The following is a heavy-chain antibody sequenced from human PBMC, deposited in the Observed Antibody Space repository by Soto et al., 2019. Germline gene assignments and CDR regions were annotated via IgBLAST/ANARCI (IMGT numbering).Heavy chain of an antibody. CDR2: IGVSGDTT. V-gene: IGHV3-23*01. Sequence: EVPLLETGGGLVQPGGSLRLACAASGFTFSSYAMRWVRQAPGKGLEWVSAIGVSGDTTYYADSVKGRFTISRDNSKNTLYLQMGSLRAEETAVYYCAKVRGFGELRSLYWGQGTLVTVSS. D-gene: IGHD3-10*01. CDR1: GFTFSSYA. CDR3: AKVRGFGELRSLY. J-gene: IGHJ4*02.